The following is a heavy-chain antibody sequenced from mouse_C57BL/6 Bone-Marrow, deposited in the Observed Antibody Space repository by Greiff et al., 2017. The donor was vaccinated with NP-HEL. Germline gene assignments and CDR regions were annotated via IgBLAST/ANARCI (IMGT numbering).Heavy chain of an antibody. CDR2: ISDGGSYT. CDR1: GFTFSSYA. CDR3: ARVGPYDCFDY. Sequence: DVLLVESGGGLVKPGGSLKLSCAASGFTFSSYAMSWVRQTPEKRLEWVATISDGGSYTYYPDNVKGRFTISRDNAKNNLYLQMSHLKSEDTAMYYCARVGPYDCFDYWGQGTTLTVSA. J-gene: IGHJ2*01. V-gene: IGHV5-4*01. D-gene: IGHD2-4*01.